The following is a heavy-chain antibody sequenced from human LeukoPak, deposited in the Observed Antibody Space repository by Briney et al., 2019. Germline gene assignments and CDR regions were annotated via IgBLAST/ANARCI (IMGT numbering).Heavy chain of an antibody. J-gene: IGHJ6*02. CDR3: ASYRVSHGMDV. V-gene: IGHV3-23*01. Sequence: GSLRLSCAASGFTFRNYAMSWVRQASGKGLEWVSGISGSGAGTYYADSVKGRFTISRDNSKNTLSLQTNSLRAEDTAIYYCASYRVSHGMDVWGQGTTVTVSS. D-gene: IGHD3-16*02. CDR2: ISGSGAGT. CDR1: GFTFRNYA.